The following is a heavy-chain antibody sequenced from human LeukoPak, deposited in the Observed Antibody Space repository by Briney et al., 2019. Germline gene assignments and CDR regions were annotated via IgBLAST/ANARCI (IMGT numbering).Heavy chain of an antibody. CDR1: GGSLSSYY. J-gene: IGHJ4*02. V-gene: IGHV4-31*11. CDR3: ARVGYDSSGYYYALFDD. CDR2: IYYSGST. D-gene: IGHD3-22*01. Sequence: SETLSLTCAVSGGSLSSYYWSWIRQHPGKGLEWIGYIYYSGSTYYNPSLKSRVIISVDTSKNQFSLKLSSVTAADTAVYYCARVGYDSSGYYYALFDDWGQGTLVTVSS.